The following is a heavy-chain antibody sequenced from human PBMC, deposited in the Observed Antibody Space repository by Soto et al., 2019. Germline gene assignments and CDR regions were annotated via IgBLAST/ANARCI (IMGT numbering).Heavy chain of an antibody. CDR1: GLTFSTYN. CDR3: VDGSAGQWLALGPDY. J-gene: IGHJ4*01. V-gene: IGHV3-21*02. D-gene: IGHD6-19*01. CDR2: ISSGSHYI. Sequence: EVQLMESGGGLVKPGGSLRLSCAAFGLTFSTYNMNWVRQAPGKGLEWISSISSGSHYIFYADSVKGRFIISRDNAKNSLYLKMNSLRVEDTAIYYCVDGSAGQWLALGPDYWGHGTLVTVSS.